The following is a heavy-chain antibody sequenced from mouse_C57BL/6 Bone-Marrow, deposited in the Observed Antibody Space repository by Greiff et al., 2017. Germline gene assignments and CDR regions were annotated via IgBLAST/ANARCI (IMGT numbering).Heavy chain of an antibody. CDR2: ISSGGSYT. V-gene: IGHV5-6*02. CDR1: GFTFRSYG. Sequence: EVKLMESGGDLVKPGRSLKISCAAPGFTFRSYGMSWVRPTAEQRLEWGGTISSGGSYTYYPDSVKGRFTISRDNAKNTLYMQMSSLKSEDTAMYYCARRGYPWFAYWGQGTLVTVSA. D-gene: IGHD3-1*01. J-gene: IGHJ3*01. CDR3: ARRGYPWFAY.